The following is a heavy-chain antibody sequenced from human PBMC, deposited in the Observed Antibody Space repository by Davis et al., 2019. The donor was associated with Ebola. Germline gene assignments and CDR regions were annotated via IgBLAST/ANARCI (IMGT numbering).Heavy chain of an antibody. CDR1: GYTFTSYY. CDR2: INPSGGST. V-gene: IGHV1-46*01. CDR3: ARANWNDWALGY. D-gene: IGHD1-1*01. Sequence: ASVKVSCKASGYTFTSYYMHWVRQAPGQGLEWMGLINPSGGSTSYAQKFQGRVTMTRDTSTSTVYMELSSLRSEDTAVYYCARANWNDWALGYWGQGTLVTVSS. J-gene: IGHJ4*02.